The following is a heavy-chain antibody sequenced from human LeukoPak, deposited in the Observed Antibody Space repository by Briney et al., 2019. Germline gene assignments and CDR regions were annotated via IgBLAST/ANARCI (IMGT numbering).Heavy chain of an antibody. CDR1: GFTFSSYG. CDR2: ISSSGSTI. V-gene: IGHV3-48*04. J-gene: IGHJ4*02. D-gene: IGHD3-22*01. CDR3: TTAAGDYYDTSGYFFDY. Sequence: PGGSLRLSCAASGFTFSSYGMSWVRQAPGKGLEWVSYISSSGSTISYADSVKGRFTISRDNAKNSLYLQMNSLRAEDTAVYYCTTAAGDYYDTSGYFFDYWGQGTLVTVSS.